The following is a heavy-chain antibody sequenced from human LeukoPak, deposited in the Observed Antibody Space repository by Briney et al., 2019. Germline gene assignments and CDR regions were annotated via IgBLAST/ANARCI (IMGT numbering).Heavy chain of an antibody. CDR1: GFTFSDYG. CDR2: ICNDGSHP. D-gene: IGHD3-10*01. Sequence: GGPLRLSCAASGFTFSDYGIHWVRQAPGRGLEWTASICNDGSHPYYSDSVTGGITISRDNSKNNVYLLMNILRDEETSVYYFSRDRPYGSDKNGRHKFWGEGSTVILS. CDR3: SRDRPYGSDKNGRHKF. J-gene: IGHJ6*02. V-gene: IGHV3-33*01.